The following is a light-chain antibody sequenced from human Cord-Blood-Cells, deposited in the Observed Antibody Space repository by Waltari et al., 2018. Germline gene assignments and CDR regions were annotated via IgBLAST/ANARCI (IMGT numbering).Light chain of an antibody. CDR3: QQSYSTPIT. CDR1: QSISSY. CDR2: AAS. V-gene: IGKV1-39*01. J-gene: IGKJ5*01. Sequence: DIQITQSPSSLSASVGDRVTLTCRASQSISSYLNWYQQKPGKAPKLLIYAASSLQSGVPSRFSGSGSGTDFTLTISSLQPEDFATDYCQQSYSTPITFGQGTRLEIK.